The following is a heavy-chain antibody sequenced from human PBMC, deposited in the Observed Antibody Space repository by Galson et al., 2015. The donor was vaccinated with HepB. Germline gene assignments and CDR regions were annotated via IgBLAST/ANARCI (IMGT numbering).Heavy chain of an antibody. CDR3: AKDGEYSSGWDSSFFDY. CDR1: GFTFSSYG. Sequence: SLRLSCAASGFTFSSYGMHWVRQAPGKGLEWVAVISYDGSNKYYADSVKGRFTISRDNSKNTLYLQMNSLRAEDTAVYYCAKDGEYSSGWDSSFFDYWGQGTLVTVSS. D-gene: IGHD6-19*01. CDR2: ISYDGSNK. J-gene: IGHJ4*02. V-gene: IGHV3-30*18.